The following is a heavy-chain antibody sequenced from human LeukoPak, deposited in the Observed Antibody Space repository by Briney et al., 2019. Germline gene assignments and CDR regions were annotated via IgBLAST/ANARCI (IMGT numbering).Heavy chain of an antibody. CDR3: ARGSGGAPPDLDYYYGMDL. D-gene: IGHD3-16*01. J-gene: IGHJ6*02. V-gene: IGHV4-59*11. Sequence: SETLSLTWTVSGGSISSHYWSWIRQPPGKGLEWIGYMYHSGSTNYNPSLKSRVTISVDTSKNQFSLKLSPVTAADTDVYYCARGSGGAPPDLDYYYGMDLWAQGPTLTVS. CDR1: GGSISSHY. CDR2: MYHSGST.